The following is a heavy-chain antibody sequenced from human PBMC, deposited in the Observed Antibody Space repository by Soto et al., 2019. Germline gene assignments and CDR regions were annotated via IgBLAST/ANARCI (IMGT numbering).Heavy chain of an antibody. J-gene: IGHJ4*02. CDR3: XXXSTDYGDYGWSFPY. D-gene: IGHD4-17*01. CDR1: GYPFSGYA. Sequence: QVQLVQSGSEVKKPGASVKVSCKASGYPFSGYAIGWVRQAPGQGLEWMGWISAYNGNTNFAQKFQGRVTXTTDXXXXXXXXXXXXXXXXXXXXXXXXXXSTDYGDYGWSFPYWGQGTLVTVSS. CDR2: ISAYNGNT. V-gene: IGHV1-18*01.